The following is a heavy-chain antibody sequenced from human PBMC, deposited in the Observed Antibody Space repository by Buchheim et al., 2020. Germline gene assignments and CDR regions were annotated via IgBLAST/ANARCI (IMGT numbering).Heavy chain of an antibody. Sequence: EVQLLESGGGLVQPGGSLRLSCAASGFTFSSYAMSWVRQAPGKGLEWVAAISDSGSSTYYADSVKGRFTISRDNSKNTLYLQMNSLRAEETAVYYGAKDGEMGYSYGPNCDYWGQGTL. CDR1: GFTFSSYA. CDR2: ISDSGSST. J-gene: IGHJ4*02. D-gene: IGHD5-18*01. CDR3: AKDGEMGYSYGPNCDY. V-gene: IGHV3-23*01.